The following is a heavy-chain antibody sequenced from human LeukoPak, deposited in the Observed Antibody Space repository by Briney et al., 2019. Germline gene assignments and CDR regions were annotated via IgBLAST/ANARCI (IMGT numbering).Heavy chain of an antibody. V-gene: IGHV3-11*01. J-gene: IGHJ3*02. CDR2: ISSSGSTI. CDR3: ARARGGYSSSRRADAFDI. Sequence: PGGSLRLSCAASGFTFSDYYMSWIRQAPGKGLEWVSYISSSGSTIYYADSVKGRFTISRDNAKNSLYLQMNSLRAEDTAVYYCARARGGYSSSRRADAFDIWGQGTMVTVSS. CDR1: GFTFSDYY. D-gene: IGHD6-6*01.